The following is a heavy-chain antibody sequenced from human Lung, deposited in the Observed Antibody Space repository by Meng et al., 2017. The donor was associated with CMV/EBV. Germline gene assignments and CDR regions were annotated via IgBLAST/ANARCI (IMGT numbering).Heavy chain of an antibody. CDR2: IYPNSGGT. CDR1: GSTFTDPS. Sequence: VSCQASGSTFTDPSFHLVRPAPGQGLEWMGWIYPNSGGTHYAQKFQGRLTVTTDTSISTGYMELSSLGSDDTAVYYCARDNDWGPDYWGQGTLVTVSS. J-gene: IGHJ4*02. D-gene: IGHD3-9*01. CDR3: ARDNDWGPDY. V-gene: IGHV1-2*02.